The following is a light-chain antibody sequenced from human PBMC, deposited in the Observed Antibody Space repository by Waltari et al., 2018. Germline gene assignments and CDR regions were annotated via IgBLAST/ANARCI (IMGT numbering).Light chain of an antibody. J-gene: IGLJ2*01. V-gene: IGLV2-14*03. CDR1: SSDVGGYNY. CDR2: DVS. Sequence: QSALTQPASVSGSPGQSITIPCTGTSSDVGGYNYVSWFQQYPGKAPTLMIYDVSNRPSGVSNRFSGSKSGNTASLTISGLQAEDEADYYCSSYTTSTTVVFGGGTKLTVL. CDR3: SSYTTSTTVV.